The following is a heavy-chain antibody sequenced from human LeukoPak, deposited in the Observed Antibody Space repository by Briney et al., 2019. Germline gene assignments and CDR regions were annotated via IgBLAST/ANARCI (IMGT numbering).Heavy chain of an antibody. Sequence: SETLSLTCTVSGGSITSYDWSWIRQPAGKGLEWIGRIYTSGSTNYNPSLKSRVTMSVDTSKNQFSLKLSSVTAADTAVYYCARGGRRGYSGYDWLDYWGQGTLVTVSS. CDR1: GGSITSYD. CDR3: ARGGRRGYSGYDWLDY. J-gene: IGHJ4*02. CDR2: IYTSGST. V-gene: IGHV4-4*07. D-gene: IGHD5-12*01.